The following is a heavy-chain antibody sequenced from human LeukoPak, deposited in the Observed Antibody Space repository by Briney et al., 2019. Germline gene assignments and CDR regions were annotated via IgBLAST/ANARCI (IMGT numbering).Heavy chain of an antibody. CDR3: GRAYYDFWSGSYYYYMDV. J-gene: IGHJ6*03. D-gene: IGHD3-3*01. V-gene: IGHV4-59*11. CDR2: IYHSGST. Sequence: SETLSLTCTVSGDSISSHYWSWIRQSPGKGLEWIGYIYHSGSTNYNPSLKSRVTTSADTSKNQFSLKLSSVTAADTAVYYCGRAYYDFWSGSYYYYMDVWGKGTTVTVSS. CDR1: GDSISSHY.